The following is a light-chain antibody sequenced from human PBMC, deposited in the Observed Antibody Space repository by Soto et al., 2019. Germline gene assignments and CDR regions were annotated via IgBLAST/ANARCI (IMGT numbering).Light chain of an antibody. CDR2: SAS. Sequence: EIVLTQSPATLSMSPGERAALSCRASQSVGIHLAWYQQKPGQAPRLLLYSASTRAAGIPPRFSASGSGTEFTLTISSLQSEDFAVYYCQKYNNWPLTFGPGTRVDIK. CDR3: QKYNNWPLT. CDR1: QSVGIH. J-gene: IGKJ3*01. V-gene: IGKV3-15*01.